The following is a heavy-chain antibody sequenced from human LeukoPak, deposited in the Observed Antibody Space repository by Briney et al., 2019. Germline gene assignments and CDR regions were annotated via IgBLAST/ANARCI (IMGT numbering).Heavy chain of an antibody. CDR3: ARGPNYDILTGWRKTHNAFDI. D-gene: IGHD3-9*01. V-gene: IGHV3-23*01. CDR1: GFTFSSSG. Sequence: GGTLRLSCAASGFTFSSSGMNWVRQAPGKGLEWVSTISGSGDSAYYADSVKGRFTISRDNSKNTLYLQMNSLRAEDTAVYYCARGPNYDILTGWRKTHNAFDIWGQGTMVTVSS. CDR2: ISGSGDSA. J-gene: IGHJ3*02.